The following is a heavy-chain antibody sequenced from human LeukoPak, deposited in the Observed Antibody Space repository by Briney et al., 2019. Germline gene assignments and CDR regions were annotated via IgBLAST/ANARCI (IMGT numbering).Heavy chain of an antibody. J-gene: IGHJ5*02. CDR3: ARLFSGYDNWFDP. CDR2: IYYSGST. CDR1: GGSISSSSYY. D-gene: IGHD5-12*01. V-gene: IGHV4-39*07. Sequence: PSETLSLTCTVSGGSISSSSYYWGWIRQPPGKGLEWIGSIYYSGSTYYNPSLKSRVTISVDTSKNQFSLKLSSVTAADTAVYYRARLFSGYDNWFDPWGQGTLVTVSS.